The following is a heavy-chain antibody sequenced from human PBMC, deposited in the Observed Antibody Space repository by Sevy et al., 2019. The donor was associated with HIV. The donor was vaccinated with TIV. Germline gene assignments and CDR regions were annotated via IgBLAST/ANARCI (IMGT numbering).Heavy chain of an antibody. D-gene: IGHD4-17*01. CDR1: GFTFSSYS. V-gene: IGHV3-48*02. CDR2: ISSSSSTI. J-gene: IGHJ4*02. Sequence: GGSLRLSCAASGFTFSSYSMNWVRQAPGKGLEWVSYISSSSSTIYYADSVKGRFTISRDNAENSLYLQMNSLRDEDTAVYYCARDDDYGDYGTGFDYWGQGTLVTVSS. CDR3: ARDDDYGDYGTGFDY.